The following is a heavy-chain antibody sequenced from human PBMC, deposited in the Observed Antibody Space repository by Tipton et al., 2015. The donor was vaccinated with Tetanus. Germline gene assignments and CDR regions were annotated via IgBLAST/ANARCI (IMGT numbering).Heavy chain of an antibody. V-gene: IGHV3-21*01. Sequence: SVKGRFTISRDNAKNSLYLQINSLRAEDAALYYRASGRTLDYWGQGTLVTVSS. J-gene: IGHJ4*02. CDR3: ASGRTLDY.